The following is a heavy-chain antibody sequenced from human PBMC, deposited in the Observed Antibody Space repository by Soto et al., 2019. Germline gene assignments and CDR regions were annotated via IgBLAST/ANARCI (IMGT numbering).Heavy chain of an antibody. Sequence: PGGSLRLSCAASGFTFSIYGMSWVRQAPGKGLEWVSGISADGGSTYYADSVKGRFTISRDISKNTLYVQMNSLRAEDTAVYYCAKPRYASSWHRNFDYWGQGILVTVSS. CDR2: ISADGGST. V-gene: IGHV3-23*01. D-gene: IGHD6-13*01. J-gene: IGHJ4*02. CDR1: GFTFSIYG. CDR3: AKPRYASSWHRNFDY.